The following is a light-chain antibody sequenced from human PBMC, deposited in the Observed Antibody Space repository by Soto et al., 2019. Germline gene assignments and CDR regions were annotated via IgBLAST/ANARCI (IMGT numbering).Light chain of an antibody. CDR3: QQYGTSHT. CDR2: GAS. J-gene: IGKJ2*01. CDR1: PSVSSSY. V-gene: IGKV3-20*01. Sequence: EVVLTQSPGTLSLSPGERAALSCRASPSVSSSYLAWYQQKPGQAPRLLIYGASNRATGIPDRFSGSGSGTVFNLTISRLEPEDFAVYYCQQYGTSHTFGQGTKLEIK.